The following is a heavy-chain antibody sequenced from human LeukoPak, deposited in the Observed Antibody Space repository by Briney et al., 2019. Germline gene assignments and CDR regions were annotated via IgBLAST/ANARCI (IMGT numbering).Heavy chain of an antibody. CDR3: ARGWASSWYYFDF. J-gene: IGHJ4*02. V-gene: IGHV4-59*01. CDR2: TYDSGSS. CDR1: GGSLRNYF. Sequence: SETLSLTCAVSGGSLRNYFWSWIRQPPGKGLEWIGYTYDSGSSTYNPSLRSRVSITIHTSNNQFSLNLSSVTAADTAVYYCARGWASSWYYFDFWGQGTLVTVSS. D-gene: IGHD2-2*01.